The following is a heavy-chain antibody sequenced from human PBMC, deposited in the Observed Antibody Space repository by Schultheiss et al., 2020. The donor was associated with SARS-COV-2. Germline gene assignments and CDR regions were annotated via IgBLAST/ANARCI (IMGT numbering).Heavy chain of an antibody. CDR3: ARDVQGSADY. Sequence: GESLKISCVASGFIFSDFGLRWVRQAPGRGLEWVAVIWYDGSNKYYADSVKGRFSISRDISRNTLYLQMHSLRVEDTAMYYCARDVQGSADYWGQGSLVTVSS. V-gene: IGHV3-33*01. D-gene: IGHD3-10*02. J-gene: IGHJ4*02. CDR1: GFIFSDFG. CDR2: IWYDGSNK.